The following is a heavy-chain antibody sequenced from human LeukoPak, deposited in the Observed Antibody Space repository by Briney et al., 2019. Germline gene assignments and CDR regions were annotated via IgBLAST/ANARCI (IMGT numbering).Heavy chain of an antibody. CDR1: GFTFRSYS. Sequence: GGSLRLSCAASGFTFRSYSMNWVRQAPGKGLEGISYISSGSSSIYYADSVKGRFTISRDNAKNSLYLQMNSLRAEDTAVYYCASSYGSGSYDYWGQGTLVTVSP. CDR2: ISSGSSSI. J-gene: IGHJ4*02. CDR3: ASSYGSGSYDY. V-gene: IGHV3-48*01. D-gene: IGHD3-10*01.